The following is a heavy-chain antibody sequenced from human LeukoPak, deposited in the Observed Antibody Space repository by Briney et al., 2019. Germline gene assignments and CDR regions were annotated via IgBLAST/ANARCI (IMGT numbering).Heavy chain of an antibody. J-gene: IGHJ6*02. V-gene: IGHV3-7*05. Sequence: GGSLRLSCAASGFTFSRYWMSWVRQAPGKGLEWVAKIKEDGSETYSVDSVGGRFTISRDNAKNSLFLQMNTLRAEDTAVYYCARDPYSSTWSYGMDVWGQGTTVAVSS. CDR3: ARDPYSSTWSYGMDV. D-gene: IGHD6-6*01. CDR1: GFTFSRYW. CDR2: IKEDGSET.